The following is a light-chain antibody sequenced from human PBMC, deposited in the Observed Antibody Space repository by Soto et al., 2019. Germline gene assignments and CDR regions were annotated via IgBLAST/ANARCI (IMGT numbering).Light chain of an antibody. CDR3: QHYNSYPWT. J-gene: IGKJ1*01. V-gene: IGKV1-5*01. CDR1: QTISSW. CDR2: DAS. Sequence: DITITQWPSTLSASVGDRGPITCLASQTISSWLAWYQQKPGKAPKLLIYDASSLESGVPSRFSGRGSGTEFTLTIISRQHGDFATYYCQHYNSYPWTFGQGTKVDI.